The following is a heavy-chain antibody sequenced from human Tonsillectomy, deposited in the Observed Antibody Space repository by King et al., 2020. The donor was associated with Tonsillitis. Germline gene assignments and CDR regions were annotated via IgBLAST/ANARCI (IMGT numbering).Heavy chain of an antibody. J-gene: IGHJ4*02. V-gene: IGHV3-23*04. CDR1: GFTFHFYS. Sequence: VQLVESGGGLVQPGGSLRLSCAASGFTFHFYSMNWVRQTPGKGLEWVSRISGSVGTTYYADSVKGRFTISRDNSKNTLYLQMNSLRAADTAIYYCAKAIKWNDDFDYWGPGTLVTVSS. D-gene: IGHD1-1*01. CDR2: ISGSVGTT. CDR3: AKAIKWNDDFDY.